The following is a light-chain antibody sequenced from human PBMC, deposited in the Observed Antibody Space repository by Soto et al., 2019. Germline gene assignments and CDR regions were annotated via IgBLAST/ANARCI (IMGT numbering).Light chain of an antibody. CDR2: EVT. V-gene: IGLV2-14*01. Sequence: QSALTQPPSASGSPGQSVTISCTGTSSDVGGYNYVSWYQHHPGKAPKLMIYEVTNRPSGVSNRFSGSKSGNTASLTISGLQAEDEADYYCSSYTTGSTRVVFGGGTKLTVL. CDR3: SSYTTGSTRVV. CDR1: SSDVGGYNY. J-gene: IGLJ3*02.